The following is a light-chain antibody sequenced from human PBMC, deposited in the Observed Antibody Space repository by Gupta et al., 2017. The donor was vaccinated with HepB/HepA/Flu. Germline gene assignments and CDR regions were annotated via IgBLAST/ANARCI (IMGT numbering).Light chain of an antibody. CDR2: DVS. CDR3: SSYTHSTTLV. V-gene: IGLV2-14*03. J-gene: IGLJ2*01. Sequence: QSALTQPASVSGSPGQSITISCTGTSSDVGGYNYVSWYQRHPGKAPKLMIYDVSYRPSGVSNRFSGSKSGNTASLTISGLQAEDEGDYFCSSYTHSTTLVFGGGTKLTVL. CDR1: SSDVGGYNY.